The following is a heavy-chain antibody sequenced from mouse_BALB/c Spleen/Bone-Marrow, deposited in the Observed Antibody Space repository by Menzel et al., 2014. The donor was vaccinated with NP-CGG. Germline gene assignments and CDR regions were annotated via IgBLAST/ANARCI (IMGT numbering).Heavy chain of an antibody. CDR2: ISSGSSTI. Sequence: EGQGVESGGGLVQPGGSRKLSCAASGFTFSSFGMHWVRQAPERGLEWVTYISSGSSTIFYADTVKGRFTISRDNPKNTLFLQMTSLRSEDTAMYYCTRGGNWEVFDYWGQGTPLTASS. D-gene: IGHD4-1*01. CDR3: TRGGNWEVFDY. V-gene: IGHV5-17*02. CDR1: GFTFSSFG. J-gene: IGHJ2*01.